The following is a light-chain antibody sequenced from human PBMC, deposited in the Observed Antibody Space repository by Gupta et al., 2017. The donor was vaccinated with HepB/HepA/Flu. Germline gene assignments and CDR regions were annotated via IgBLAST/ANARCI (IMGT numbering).Light chain of an antibody. Sequence: EIVLTQSPGTLSLSPGETATLSCRASQRISTGFLAWYQQKPGQAPRLLIYGAFSRTTGIPDRFSGSGLGTDFTLTISRPEPEESAVYHCQQYGSSPPTFGQGTKVEIK. CDR2: GAF. CDR1: QRISTGF. J-gene: IGKJ1*01. V-gene: IGKV3-20*01. CDR3: QQYGSSPPT.